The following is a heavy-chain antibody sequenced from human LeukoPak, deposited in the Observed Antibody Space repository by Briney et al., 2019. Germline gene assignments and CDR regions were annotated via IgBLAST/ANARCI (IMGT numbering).Heavy chain of an antibody. J-gene: IGHJ3*02. V-gene: IGHV4-59*01. D-gene: IGHD3-22*01. Sequence: PSETLSLTCTVSGGSISSYYWSWIRQPPGKGLEWIGYIYYSGSTNYNPPLKSRVTISVDTSKNQLSLKLSSVNAADTAVYYCARGYYYSSGYMEAGAFDNWGQGTMVTVSS. CDR3: ARGYYYSSGYMEAGAFDN. CDR1: GGSISSYY. CDR2: IYYSGST.